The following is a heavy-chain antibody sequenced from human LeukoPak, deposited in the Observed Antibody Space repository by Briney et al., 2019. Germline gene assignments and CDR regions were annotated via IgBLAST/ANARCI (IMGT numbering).Heavy chain of an antibody. D-gene: IGHD5-18*01. CDR2: IYYSGST. Sequence: SETLSLTCTVSGGSISSSSYYWGWIRQPPGKGLEWIGSIYYSGSTHSNPSLNSRVTISEDTSKNQFSLSLSSVTAADTAVYYCARVVGYTYGHSPDYFDDWGQGTLVTVSS. V-gene: IGHV4-39*07. CDR3: ARVVGYTYGHSPDYFDD. CDR1: GGSISSSSYY. J-gene: IGHJ4*02.